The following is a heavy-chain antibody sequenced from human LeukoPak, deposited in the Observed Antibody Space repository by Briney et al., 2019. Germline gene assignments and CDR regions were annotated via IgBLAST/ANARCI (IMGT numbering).Heavy chain of an antibody. CDR2: ISWNSGSI. J-gene: IGHJ1*01. D-gene: IGHD3-10*01. V-gene: IGHV3-9*03. CDR1: GFTFDDYA. Sequence: GRSLRLSCAASGFTFDDYAMHWVRQAPGKGLEWVSGISWNSGSIGYADSVKGRFTISRDNAKNSLYLQMNSLRAEDMALYYCAKGRSVRDYYGSGSYYPPAEYFQHWGQGTLVTVSS. CDR3: AKGRSVRDYYGSGSYYPPAEYFQH.